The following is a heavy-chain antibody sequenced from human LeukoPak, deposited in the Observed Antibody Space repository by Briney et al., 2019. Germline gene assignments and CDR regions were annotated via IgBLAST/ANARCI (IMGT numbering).Heavy chain of an antibody. CDR2: INHSGST. CDR1: GGSFSGYY. CDR3: ARIAAARYGSDY. Sequence: SETLSLTCAVYGGSFSGYYWSWIRQPPGKGLEWIGEINHSGSTNYNPSLKSRVTISVDTSKNQFSLKLSSVAAADTAVYYRARIAAARYGSDYWGQGTLVTVSS. V-gene: IGHV4-34*01. J-gene: IGHJ4*02. D-gene: IGHD6-13*01.